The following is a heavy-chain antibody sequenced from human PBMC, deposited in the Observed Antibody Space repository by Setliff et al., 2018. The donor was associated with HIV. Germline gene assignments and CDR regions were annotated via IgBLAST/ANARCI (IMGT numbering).Heavy chain of an antibody. V-gene: IGHV4-59*01. CDR2: IYYSGST. Sequence: SETLSLTCTVSGGSISSYYWSWIRQPPGKGLEWIGYIYYSGSTNYNPSLKSRITISVDTSKNQFSLKLSSVTAADTAVYYCAREATCYYDGSGYYYFDYWGRGTLVTVSS. CDR1: GGSISSYY. D-gene: IGHD3-22*01. J-gene: IGHJ4*02. CDR3: AREATCYYDGSGYYYFDY.